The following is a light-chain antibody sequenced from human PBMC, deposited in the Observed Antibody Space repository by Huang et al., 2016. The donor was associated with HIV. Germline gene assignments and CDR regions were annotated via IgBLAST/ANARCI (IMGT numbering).Light chain of an antibody. Sequence: EIVLTQSPATLSLSPGERATLSCRAGQSVRKYLDWYQQKPAQAPRLLVYDASNRATGVPARFSGSGSGTDFTLTISGLEPEDSAVYYCQQRGKWPLTFGGGTKVEI. V-gene: IGKV3-11*01. CDR2: DAS. CDR3: QQRGKWPLT. J-gene: IGKJ4*01. CDR1: QSVRKY.